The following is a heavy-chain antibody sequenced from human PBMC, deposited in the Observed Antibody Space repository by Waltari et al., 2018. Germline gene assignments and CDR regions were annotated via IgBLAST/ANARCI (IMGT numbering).Heavy chain of an antibody. CDR1: GDSVSSNSAA. V-gene: IGHV6-1*01. Sequence: QVQLQQSGPGLVKPSQTLSLTCAISGDSVSSNSAAWNWIRQSTSRGLEWLGSTFYRSKWYNDYVVSVKTRITINSDTPKNQFSLQLNSVTPEATAVYFCARERNLGSGSSYFDFWGQGTLVTVSS. J-gene: IGHJ4*02. D-gene: IGHD3-10*01. CDR2: TFYRSKWYN. CDR3: ARERNLGSGSSYFDF.